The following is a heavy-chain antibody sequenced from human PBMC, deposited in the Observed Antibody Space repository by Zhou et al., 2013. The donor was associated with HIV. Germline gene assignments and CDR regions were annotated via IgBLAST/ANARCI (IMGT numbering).Heavy chain of an antibody. V-gene: IGHV1-8*03. Sequence: QVQLVQSGAEVKPPGASVKVSCKASGYTFTNYDINWVRQATGQGLEWMGWMNPRSGNTGYAQKFQGRVTITRNTSINTAYMELSSLRSEDTGVYYCARDRNTYYFDSSVYYYYMDVWGKGTTVTVSS. CDR2: MNPRSGNT. CDR3: ARDRNTYYFDSSVYYYYMDV. CDR1: GYTFTNYD. D-gene: IGHD3-22*01. J-gene: IGHJ6*03.